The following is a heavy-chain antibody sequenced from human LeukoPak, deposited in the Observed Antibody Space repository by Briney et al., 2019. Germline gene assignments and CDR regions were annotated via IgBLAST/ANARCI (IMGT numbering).Heavy chain of an antibody. CDR1: GLTFSSYE. V-gene: IGHV3-48*03. J-gene: IGHJ5*02. CDR3: ATDGAGFDT. Sequence: PGGSLRLSCAASGLTFSSYEMNWVRQAPGKGLEWVSYISGSGTTIHYADSVKGRFTISRDDAKKSLYLEMNNLRAEDTAVYYCATDGAGFDTWGQGVLVTVSS. CDR2: ISGSGTTI.